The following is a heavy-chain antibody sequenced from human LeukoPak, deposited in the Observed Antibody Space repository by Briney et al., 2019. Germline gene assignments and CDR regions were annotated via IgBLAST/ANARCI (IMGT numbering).Heavy chain of an antibody. CDR2: ISAYNGNT. CDR3: AGEYYYDSSGYPHPDDY. D-gene: IGHD3-22*01. J-gene: IGHJ4*02. V-gene: IGHV1-18*01. CDR1: GYTFTSYG. Sequence: GASVKVSCKASGYTFTSYGISWVRQAPGQGLEWMGWISAYNGNTNYAQKLQGRVTMTTDTSTSTAYMELRSLRSDDTAVYYCAGEYYYDSSGYPHPDDYWGQGTLVTVYS.